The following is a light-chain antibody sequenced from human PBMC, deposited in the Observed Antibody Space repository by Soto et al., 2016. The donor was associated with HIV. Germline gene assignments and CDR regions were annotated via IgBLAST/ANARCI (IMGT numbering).Light chain of an antibody. CDR3: QVWDSKSDHVV. J-gene: IGLJ2*01. CDR2: DNS. V-gene: IGLV3-21*03. Sequence: SYVLTQAPSMSVAPGKTARITCGGNNIGSKSVHWYQQKPGQAPVLVVYDNSDRPSGIPERIFGSNSGNTATLTISRVEAGDEADYYCQVWDSKSDHVVFGGGTKLTV. CDR1: NIGSKS.